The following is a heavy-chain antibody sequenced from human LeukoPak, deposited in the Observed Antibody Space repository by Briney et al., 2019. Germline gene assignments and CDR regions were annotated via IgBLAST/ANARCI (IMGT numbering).Heavy chain of an antibody. Sequence: GASVKVSCKASGGTFSSYAISWVRQAPGQGLEWMGGIIPIFGTANYAQKFQGRVTITADESTSTAYMELSSLRSEDTAVYYCASPLAKGDAFDIWGQGTMVTVSS. J-gene: IGHJ3*02. CDR3: ASPLAKGDAFDI. V-gene: IGHV1-69*13. CDR2: IIPIFGTA. D-gene: IGHD5-12*01. CDR1: GGTFSSYA.